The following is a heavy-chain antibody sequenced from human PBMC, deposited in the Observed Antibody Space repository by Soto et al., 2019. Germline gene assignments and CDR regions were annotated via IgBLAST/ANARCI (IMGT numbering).Heavy chain of an antibody. D-gene: IGHD6-13*01. V-gene: IGHV4-31*03. CDR1: GGSISSGGYY. Sequence: PSETLSLTCTASGGSISSGGYYWSWIRQHLGKGLEWIGYIYYSGSTYYNPSLKSRVTISVDTSKNQFSLKLSSVTAADTAVYYCARDLFGSSWYNWFDPWGQGTLVTVSS. CDR3: ARDLFGSSWYNWFDP. J-gene: IGHJ5*02. CDR2: IYYSGST.